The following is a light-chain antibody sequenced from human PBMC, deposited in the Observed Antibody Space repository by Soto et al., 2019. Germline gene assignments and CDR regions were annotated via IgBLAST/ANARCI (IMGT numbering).Light chain of an antibody. Sequence: EIVLTQSPATLSLSPGERATLSCRASQSVSSYLAWYQQKPGQAPRLLIYDASNRATGIPARFSGSGSGTDFTLTISSLEPEGFAVYYCQQRSNWGGTFGHGTKVEIK. CDR3: QQRSNWGGT. CDR1: QSVSSY. CDR2: DAS. J-gene: IGKJ1*01. V-gene: IGKV3-11*01.